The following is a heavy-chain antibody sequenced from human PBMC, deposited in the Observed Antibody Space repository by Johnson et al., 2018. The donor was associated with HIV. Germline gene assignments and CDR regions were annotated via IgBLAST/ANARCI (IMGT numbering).Heavy chain of an antibody. CDR3: ARDGMAATKANI. CDR2: ISYDGSNK. J-gene: IGHJ3*02. V-gene: IGHV3-30-3*01. CDR1: GFTFSSYA. D-gene: IGHD1-14*01. Sequence: QVTLVESGGGVVQPGRSLRLSCAASGFTFSSYAMHWVRQAPGKGLEWVPVISYDGSNKYYADPVKGRFTISRDNSKNTLYMQMNSLRAEDTTVYYCARDGMAATKANIWGQGTMVTVSS.